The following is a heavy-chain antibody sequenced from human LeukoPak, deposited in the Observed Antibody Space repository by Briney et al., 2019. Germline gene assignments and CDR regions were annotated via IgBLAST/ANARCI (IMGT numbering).Heavy chain of an antibody. Sequence: PGGSLRLSCAASGLTFMKYSMTWVRQAPGKGLEWVAAITASGASTDYADSVKGRFTISRDNAKNSLYLQMNSLRAEDTAVYYCARVLEVYNWNSDCYFDYWGQGTLVTVSS. J-gene: IGHJ4*02. D-gene: IGHD1-7*01. CDR1: GLTFMKYS. CDR3: ARVLEVYNWNSDCYFDY. CDR2: ITASGAST. V-gene: IGHV3-21*01.